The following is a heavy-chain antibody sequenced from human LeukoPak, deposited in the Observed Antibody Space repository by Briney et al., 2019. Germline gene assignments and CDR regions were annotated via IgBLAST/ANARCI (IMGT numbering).Heavy chain of an antibody. D-gene: IGHD6-25*01. CDR3: ARAIPDAARYYFDY. CDR1: GGSISSYY. Sequence: IPSETLSLTCTVSGGSISSYYWSWIRQPAGKGLEWIGRIYTSGSTNYNPSLKSRVTMSVDTSKNQFSLKLSSVTAADTAVYYCARAIPDAARYYFDYWGQGTLVTVSS. CDR2: IYTSGST. V-gene: IGHV4-4*07. J-gene: IGHJ4*02.